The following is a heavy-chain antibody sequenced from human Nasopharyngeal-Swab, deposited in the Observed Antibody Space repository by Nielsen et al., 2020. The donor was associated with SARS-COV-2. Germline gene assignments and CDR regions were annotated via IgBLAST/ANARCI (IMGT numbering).Heavy chain of an antibody. CDR2: IGDKAHNYAT. V-gene: IGHV3-73*01. CDR3: TTDYYFDY. J-gene: IGHJ4*02. Sequence: VRQMPGTGLEWVGRIGDKAHNYATTYAASVKGRFTISRDDSKNTAFLQMDSLKTEDTALYYCTTDYYFDYWGQGTLVTVSS.